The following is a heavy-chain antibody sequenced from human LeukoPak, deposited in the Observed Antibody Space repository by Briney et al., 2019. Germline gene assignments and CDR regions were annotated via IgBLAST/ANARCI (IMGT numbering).Heavy chain of an antibody. D-gene: IGHD3-22*01. Sequence: PGGSLRLSCAASGFTFSSYAMSWVRQAPGKGLEWVSAISGSGGSTNYADSVKGRFTISRDNSKNTLYLQVNSLRAEDTAVYYCAKDLGYYDSSGYWGQGTLVTVSS. J-gene: IGHJ4*02. V-gene: IGHV3-23*01. CDR3: AKDLGYYDSSGY. CDR2: ISGSGGST. CDR1: GFTFSSYA.